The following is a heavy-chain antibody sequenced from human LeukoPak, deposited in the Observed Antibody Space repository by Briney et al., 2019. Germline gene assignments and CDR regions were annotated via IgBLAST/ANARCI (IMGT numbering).Heavy chain of an antibody. CDR1: GGSINNYY. Sequence: SETLSLTCTVSGGSINNYYWSWIRQPPGKGLEWIGYIYYSGSTNYNPSLKSRVTISVDMSKNQFSLKLSSVTAADTAVYYCARIRFGVVIMDYWGQGTLVTVSS. J-gene: IGHJ4*02. V-gene: IGHV4-59*01. CDR2: IYYSGST. CDR3: ARIRFGVVIMDY. D-gene: IGHD3-3*01.